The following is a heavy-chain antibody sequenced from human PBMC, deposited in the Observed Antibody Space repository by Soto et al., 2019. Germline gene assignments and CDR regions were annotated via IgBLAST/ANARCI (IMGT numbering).Heavy chain of an antibody. CDR1: GFTFSDYY. CDR3: ARRAAAGRSFDY. D-gene: IGHD6-13*01. CDR2: ISSSGNSI. Sequence: GGSLRLSCAASGFTFSDYYMTWIRQAPGKGLEWVSYISSSGNSIYYADSVRGRFAVSRDNAKNSLFLQMNSLRAEDTAVYYCARRAAAGRSFDYWGLGTLVTVSS. J-gene: IGHJ4*02. V-gene: IGHV3-11*01.